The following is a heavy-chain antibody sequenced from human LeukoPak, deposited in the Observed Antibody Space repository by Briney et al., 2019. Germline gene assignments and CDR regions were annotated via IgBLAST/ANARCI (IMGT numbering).Heavy chain of an antibody. V-gene: IGHV1-3*01. CDR3: ARGSSDYYGSGSYYSY. CDR1: GYTFTSYA. J-gene: IGHJ4*02. Sequence: ASVKVSCKASGYTFTSYAMHWVRKAPGQRLEWMGWINAGNGNTKYSQKFQGRVTITRDTSASTAYMELSSLRSEDTAVYYCARGSSDYYGSGSYYSYWGQGTLVTVSS. D-gene: IGHD3-10*01. CDR2: INAGNGNT.